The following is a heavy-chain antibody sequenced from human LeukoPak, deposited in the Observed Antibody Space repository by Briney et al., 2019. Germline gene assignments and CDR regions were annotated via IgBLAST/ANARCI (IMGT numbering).Heavy chain of an antibody. V-gene: IGHV3-15*01. CDR3: TTESLYDILTQGY. J-gene: IGHJ4*02. Sequence: TPGGSLRLSCAASGFTFSSYAMSWVRQAPGKGLEWVGRIKSKTDGGTTDYAAPVKGRFTISRDDSKNTLYLHMNSLKTEDTAMYYCTTESLYDILTQGYWGQGTLVTVSS. CDR2: IKSKTDGGTT. D-gene: IGHD3-9*01. CDR1: GFTFSSYA.